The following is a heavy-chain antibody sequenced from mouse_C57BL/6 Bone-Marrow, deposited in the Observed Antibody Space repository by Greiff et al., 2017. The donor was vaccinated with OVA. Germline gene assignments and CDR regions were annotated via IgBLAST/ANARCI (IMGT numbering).Heavy chain of an antibody. CDR1: GYSITSGYY. CDR3: ARTAQATPAWFAY. Sequence: EVQLQQSGPGLVKPSQSLSLTCSVTGYSITSGYYWNWIRQFPGNKLEWMGYISYDGSNNYNPSLKNRISITRDTSKNQFFLKLNSVTTEDTATYYCARTAQATPAWFAYWGQGTLVTVSA. CDR2: ISYDGSN. J-gene: IGHJ3*01. V-gene: IGHV3-6*01. D-gene: IGHD3-2*02.